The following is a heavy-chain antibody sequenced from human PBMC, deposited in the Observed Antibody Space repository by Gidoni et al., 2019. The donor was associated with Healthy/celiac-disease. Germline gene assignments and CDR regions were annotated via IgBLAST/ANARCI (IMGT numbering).Heavy chain of an antibody. J-gene: IGHJ4*02. CDR2: IWYDGSNK. CDR1: GFTFSSYG. CDR3: ARDPSIVGATKNYFDY. Sequence: QVQLVESGGGVVQPGRSLRLSCAASGFTFSSYGMHWVRQAPGKGLEWVAVIWYDGSNKYYADSVKGRFTISRDNSKNTLYLQMNSLRAEDTAVYYCARDPSIVGATKNYFDYWGQGTLVTVSS. D-gene: IGHD1-26*01. V-gene: IGHV3-33*01.